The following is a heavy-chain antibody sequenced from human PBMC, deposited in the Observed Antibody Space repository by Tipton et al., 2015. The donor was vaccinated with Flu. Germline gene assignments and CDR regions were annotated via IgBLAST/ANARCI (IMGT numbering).Heavy chain of an antibody. V-gene: IGHV4-59*11. Sequence: TLSLTCTVSGGFISSHYWSWIRQPPGKGLEWIGYIYYSGSISYNPSLKSRVTISVDTSKNQFSLKLSSVTAADTAVYYCAREWGDAFDIWSQGTMVTVSS. CDR2: IYYSGSI. D-gene: IGHD3-16*01. J-gene: IGHJ3*02. CDR3: AREWGDAFDI. CDR1: GGFISSHY.